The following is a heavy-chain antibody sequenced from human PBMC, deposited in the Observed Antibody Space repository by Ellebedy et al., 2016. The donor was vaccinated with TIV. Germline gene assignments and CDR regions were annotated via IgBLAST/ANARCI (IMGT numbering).Heavy chain of an antibody. Sequence: PGGSLRLSCAASGFTFSDYYMSWIRQATGKGLEWVSYISSSGSTIYYADSVKGRFTISRDNAKNSLYLQMNSLRAEDTAVYYCARYCSGGSCYSHAFDIWGQGTMVTVSS. CDR2: ISSSGSTI. CDR3: ARYCSGGSCYSHAFDI. CDR1: GFTFSDYY. D-gene: IGHD2-15*01. J-gene: IGHJ3*02. V-gene: IGHV3-11*01.